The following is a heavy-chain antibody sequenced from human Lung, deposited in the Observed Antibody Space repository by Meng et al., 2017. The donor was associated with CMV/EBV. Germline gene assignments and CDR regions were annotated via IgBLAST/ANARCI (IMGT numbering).Heavy chain of an antibody. CDR2: IPHRGSS. V-gene: IGHV4-4*02. D-gene: IGHD3-10*01. CDR1: GDSNPNQKW. Sequence: VQFRVSGRPLGEPSAALALTCAVSGDSNPNQKWWAWVRQPPGKGLEWIGEIPHRGSSAYNPSLKSRVSMSIDKSKNQFSLKLTSVTAADTAVYHCLRRSGGSVWGQGTLVTVSS. J-gene: IGHJ1*01. CDR3: LRRSGGSV.